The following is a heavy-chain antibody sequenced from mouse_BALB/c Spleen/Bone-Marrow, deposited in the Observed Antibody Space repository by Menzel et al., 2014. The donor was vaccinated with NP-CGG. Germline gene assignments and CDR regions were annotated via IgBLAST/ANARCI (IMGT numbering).Heavy chain of an antibody. CDR2: ISNGGGST. Sequence: EVQVVESGGGLVQPGGSLKLSCAASGFTFSSYTMSWVRQTPEKRLEWVAYISNGGGSTYYPDTVKGRFTIPRDNAKNTLYLQMSSLKSEDTAMYYCARHVGNPYAMDYWGQGTSVTVSS. V-gene: IGHV5-12-2*01. J-gene: IGHJ4*01. D-gene: IGHD3-1*01. CDR3: ARHVGNPYAMDY. CDR1: GFTFSSYT.